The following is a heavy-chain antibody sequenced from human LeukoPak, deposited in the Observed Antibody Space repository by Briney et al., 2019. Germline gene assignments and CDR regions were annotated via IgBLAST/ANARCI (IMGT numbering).Heavy chain of an antibody. CDR1: GYTFTGYY. D-gene: IGHD3-3*01. CDR3: ASAAEWLLYYFDY. J-gene: IGHJ4*02. Sequence: GASVKVCCKASGYTFTGYYMHWVRQAPGQGLEWMGWINPNSGGTNYAQKFQGRVTMTRDTSISTAYMELSRLRSDDTAVYYCASAAEWLLYYFDYWGQGTLVTVSS. CDR2: INPNSGGT. V-gene: IGHV1-2*02.